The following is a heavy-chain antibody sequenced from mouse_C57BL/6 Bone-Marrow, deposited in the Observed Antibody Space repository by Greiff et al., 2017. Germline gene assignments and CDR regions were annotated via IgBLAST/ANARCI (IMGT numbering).Heavy chain of an antibody. D-gene: IGHD1-1*01. V-gene: IGHV14-4*01. CDR2: IDPENGDT. CDR1: GFNIKDDY. Sequence: VQLQQSGAELVRPGASVKLSCTASGFNIKDDYMHWVKQRPEQGLEWIGWIDPENGDTEYASKFQGKATITADTSSNTAYLQISSLTSEDTAVYYCTTLDYGSPFDVWGTGTTVTVSS. CDR3: TTLDYGSPFDV. J-gene: IGHJ1*03.